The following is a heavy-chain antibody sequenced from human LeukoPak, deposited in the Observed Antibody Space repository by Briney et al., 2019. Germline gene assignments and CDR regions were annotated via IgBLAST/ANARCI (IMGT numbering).Heavy chain of an antibody. CDR3: ARVHDYYDSSGPSGDAFDI. Sequence: PGGSLRLSCAASGFTFSSYWMSWVRQAPGKGLEWVSGINWNGGSTGYADSVKGRFTISRDNAKNSLYLQMNSLRAEDTALYYCARVHDYYDSSGPSGDAFDIWGQGTMVTVSS. CDR2: INWNGGST. CDR1: GFTFSSYW. V-gene: IGHV3-20*04. J-gene: IGHJ3*02. D-gene: IGHD3-22*01.